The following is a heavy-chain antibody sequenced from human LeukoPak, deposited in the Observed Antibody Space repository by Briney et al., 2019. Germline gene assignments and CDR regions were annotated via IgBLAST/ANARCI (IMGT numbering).Heavy chain of an antibody. CDR2: INHSGST. V-gene: IGHV4-34*01. CDR3: ARVLLEGATTWGTYYYYGMDV. D-gene: IGHD5-12*01. J-gene: IGHJ6*02. CDR1: GGSFSGYY. Sequence: PSETLSLTCAVYGGSFSGYYWSWIRQPPGKGLEWIGEINHSGSTNCNPSLKSRVTISVDTSKNQFSLKLSSVTAADTAVYYCARVLLEGATTWGTYYYYGMDVWGQGTTVTVSS.